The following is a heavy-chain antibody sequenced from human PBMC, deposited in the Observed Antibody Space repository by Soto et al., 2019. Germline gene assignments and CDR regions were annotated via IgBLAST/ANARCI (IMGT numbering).Heavy chain of an antibody. J-gene: IGHJ6*03. CDR1: GFTFSSYA. V-gene: IGHV3-23*01. D-gene: IGHD3-3*01. CDR2: ISGSGGST. Sequence: GGSLRLSCAASGFTFSSYAMSLVRQAPGKGLEWVSAISGSGGSTYYEDSVKGRLTISRDNSKNTLHLQMNSLRVEDTAVYYCAKYHDLNYYYMDVWGKGTTVTVSS. CDR3: AKYHDLNYYYMDV.